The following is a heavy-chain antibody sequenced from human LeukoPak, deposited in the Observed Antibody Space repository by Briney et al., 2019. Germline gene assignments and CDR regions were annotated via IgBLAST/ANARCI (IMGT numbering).Heavy chain of an antibody. CDR3: TTLAGASNFDY. CDR1: GFSFSVYE. D-gene: IGHD6-19*01. J-gene: IGHJ4*02. Sequence: GGSLRLSCAASGFSFSVYEMHWVRQAPGRGLDWIADISGSDTSTYYADSVKGRFTISRDNAKNSLYLQMNRLRVEDTAVYYCTTLAGASNFDYWGQGTLVTVSS. V-gene: IGHV3-48*03. CDR2: ISGSDTST.